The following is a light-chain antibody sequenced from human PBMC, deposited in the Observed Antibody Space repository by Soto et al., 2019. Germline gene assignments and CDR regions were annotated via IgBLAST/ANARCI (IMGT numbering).Light chain of an antibody. Sequence: QSVLTQPPSASGTPGQRVTISCSGSRSNIGSNAVNWYQQRPGTAPKLLIYSNNQRPSWVPDRFSGSKSGTSASLAISGLQSEDEADYYCATWDDSLKEVFGGGTKLTVL. J-gene: IGLJ2*01. V-gene: IGLV1-44*01. CDR3: ATWDDSLKEV. CDR2: SNN. CDR1: RSNIGSNA.